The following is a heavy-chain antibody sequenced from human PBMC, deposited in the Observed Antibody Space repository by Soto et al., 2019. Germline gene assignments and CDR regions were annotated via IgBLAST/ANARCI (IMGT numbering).Heavy chain of an antibody. J-gene: IGHJ5*02. V-gene: IGHV2-5*02. CDR1: GFSLSTSGVG. CDR3: AHMVTIFGVVIKNWFDP. Sequence: QITLKESGPTLVKPTQTLTLTCTFSGFSLSTSGVGVGWIRQPPGKALEWLALIYWDDDKLYSPSLKSRLTLTKDTSKNQVVLTLTNMDPVDTATYYCAHMVTIFGVVIKNWFDPWGQGTLVTVSS. D-gene: IGHD3-3*01. CDR2: IYWDDDK.